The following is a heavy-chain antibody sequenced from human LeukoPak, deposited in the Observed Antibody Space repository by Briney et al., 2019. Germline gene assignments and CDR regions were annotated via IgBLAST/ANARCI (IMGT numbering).Heavy chain of an antibody. CDR1: GFTFSSYS. J-gene: IGHJ6*02. V-gene: IGHV3-21*04. Sequence: PGGSLRLSCAASGFTFSSYSMNWVRQAPGKGLEWVSSISSSSYIYYADSVKGRFTISRDNAKNSLYLQMNSLRAEDTALYYCAKDMSTRDPMTTVTTYYYYGMDVWGQGTTVTVSS. CDR2: ISSSSYI. CDR3: AKDMSTRDPMTTVTTYYYYGMDV. D-gene: IGHD4-17*01.